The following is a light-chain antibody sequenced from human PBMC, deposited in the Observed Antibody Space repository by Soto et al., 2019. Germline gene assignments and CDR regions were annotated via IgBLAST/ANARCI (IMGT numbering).Light chain of an antibody. CDR3: AAWDDSLNGVV. V-gene: IGLV1-44*01. CDR2: SYN. J-gene: IGLJ2*01. Sequence: QSVLTQPPSASGTPGQRVTISCSGSNFNIGRNSVNWYQQLPGTGPKLLIYSYNQRPSGVPDRFSGSKSGTSASLAISGLQSEDEADYYCAAWDDSLNGVVFGGWTKLTVL. CDR1: NFNIGRNS.